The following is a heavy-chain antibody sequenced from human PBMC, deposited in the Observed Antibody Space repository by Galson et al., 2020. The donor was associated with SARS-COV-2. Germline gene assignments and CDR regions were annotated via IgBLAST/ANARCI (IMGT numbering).Heavy chain of an antibody. J-gene: IGHJ3*01. D-gene: IGHD7-27*01. Sequence: SGPTLVKPTETLTLTCTVSGFSLSNPRSGVSWIRQPPGKALEWLAHIFSNGEKSYSTSLRRRLTVSKDTSKSQVVLTMANVGPLDTATYYGGRKRPTSWEASVGSFDVWGLGTMVTVSS. V-gene: IGHV2-26*01. CDR1: GFSLSNPRSG. CDR3: GRKRPTSWEASVGSFDV. CDR2: IFSNGEK.